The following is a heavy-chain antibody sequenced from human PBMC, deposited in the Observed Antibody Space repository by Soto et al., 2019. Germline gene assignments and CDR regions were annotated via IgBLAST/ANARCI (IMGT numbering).Heavy chain of an antibody. D-gene: IGHD3-10*01. CDR2: IYYSGST. CDR1: GGSISSSSYY. Sequence: QLQLQESGPGLVKPSETLSLTCTVSGGSISSSSYYWGGIRQPPGKGLEWIGSIYYSGSTYYNRSLKSRVTISVDTSKNQFSLKLSSVTAADTAVYYCARQGRDYGSGTDNWFDPWGQGTLVTVSS. J-gene: IGHJ5*02. CDR3: ARQGRDYGSGTDNWFDP. V-gene: IGHV4-39*01.